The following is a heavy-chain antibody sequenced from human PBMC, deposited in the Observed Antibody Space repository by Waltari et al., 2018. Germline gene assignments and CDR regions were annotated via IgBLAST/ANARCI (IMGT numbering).Heavy chain of an antibody. D-gene: IGHD2-2*01. V-gene: IGHV4-4*02. Sequence: QVQLQESGPGLVKPSGTLSLTCAVSGVSISTNNWWSWVRQPPGTGLEWIGEIYHSGDTNYNPSLESRVTILVDKSKNQFSLRLRSVTAADTAISFCARVAVPAVETNWFDPWGQGILVTVSS. CDR2: IYHSGDT. CDR3: ARVAVPAVETNWFDP. CDR1: GVSISTNNW. J-gene: IGHJ5*02.